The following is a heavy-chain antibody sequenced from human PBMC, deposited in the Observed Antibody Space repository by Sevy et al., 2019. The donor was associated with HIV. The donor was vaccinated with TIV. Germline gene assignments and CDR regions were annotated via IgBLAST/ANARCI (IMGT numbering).Heavy chain of an antibody. CDR1: GFTFSNAW. CDR2: IKSKTDGGTT. V-gene: IGHV3-15*01. Sequence: GGSLRLSCAASGFTFSNAWMSWARQAPGKGLEWVGRIKSKTDGGTTEYAAPVKGRFTFSRDDSKNMLYLQMNSLKTEDTAVYYCITNPDLYYYSGGYSQVFDYWGQGILVTVSS. CDR3: ITNPDLYYYSGGYSQVFDY. J-gene: IGHJ4*02. D-gene: IGHD3-22*01.